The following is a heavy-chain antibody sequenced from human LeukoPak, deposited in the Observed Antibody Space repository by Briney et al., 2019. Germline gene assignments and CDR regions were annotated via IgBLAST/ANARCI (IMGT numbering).Heavy chain of an antibody. D-gene: IGHD4-17*01. CDR1: GGSISSYY. CDR3: ARAYGDYLFRGPDAFDI. Sequence: SETLSLTCTVSGGSISSYYWSWIRQPAGKGLEWIGRIYTSGSTNYNPSLKSRVTMSVDTSKNQFSLKLSSVTAADTAVYYCARAYGDYLFRGPDAFDIWGQGTMVTVSS. CDR2: IYTSGST. V-gene: IGHV4-4*07. J-gene: IGHJ3*02.